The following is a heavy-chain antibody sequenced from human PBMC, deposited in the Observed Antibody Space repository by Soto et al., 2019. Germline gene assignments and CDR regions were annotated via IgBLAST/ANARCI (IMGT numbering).Heavy chain of an antibody. CDR2: LDPSSTYI. D-gene: IGHD4-17*01. CDR3: VRGSYGDYDS. V-gene: IGHV3-21*02. J-gene: IGHJ5*01. Sequence: EVQLVESGGGLVKPGGSLSLSCAASGFTFSAYTMNWVRQAPGKGLEWVSSLDPSSTYIYYADSVKGRFTLSRDNAKNSLFLRLNSLRADDTALCYCVRGSYGDYDSWGQGTLVTVSS. CDR1: GFTFSAYT.